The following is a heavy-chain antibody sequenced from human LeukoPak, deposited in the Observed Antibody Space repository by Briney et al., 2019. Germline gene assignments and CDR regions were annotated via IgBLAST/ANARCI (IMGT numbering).Heavy chain of an antibody. Sequence: SGTLSLTCGVSGGFIINGKWWSWVRQPPGKGLEWIGEISHSGSPNYNPSLKGRLTISVDTAKNQFSLKLSSVTAADTAVYYCARIEYSGYAHYYGMDVWGQGTTVTVSS. CDR1: GGFIINGKW. J-gene: IGHJ6*02. CDR2: ISHSGSP. V-gene: IGHV4-4*02. D-gene: IGHD5-12*01. CDR3: ARIEYSGYAHYYGMDV.